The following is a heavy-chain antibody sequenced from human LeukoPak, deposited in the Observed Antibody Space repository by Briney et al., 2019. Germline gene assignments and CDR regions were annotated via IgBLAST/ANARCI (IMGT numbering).Heavy chain of an antibody. D-gene: IGHD2-2*02. Sequence: SETLSLTCTVSGGSISSYYWSWIRQPPGKGLEWIGYIYSSGSTNYNPSLKSRVTISVDTSKNQFSLKLSSVTAADTAVYYCARVPPGYCSSTSCYRVGHFNWFDPWGQGTLVTVSS. V-gene: IGHV4-59*12. J-gene: IGHJ5*02. CDR2: IYSSGST. CDR1: GGSISSYY. CDR3: ARVPPGYCSSTSCYRVGHFNWFDP.